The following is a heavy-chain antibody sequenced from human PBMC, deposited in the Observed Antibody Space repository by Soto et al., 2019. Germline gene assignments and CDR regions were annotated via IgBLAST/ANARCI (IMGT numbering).Heavy chain of an antibody. J-gene: IGHJ5*02. CDR2: IYWHEDV. V-gene: IGHV2-5*01. D-gene: IGHD5-18*01. CDR1: GFSLTTEGVG. CDR3: AHKMDTVDWFGP. Sequence: QITLKESGPTLLKPTQTLTVTCTISGFSLTTEGVGVGWIRQPPGKALEWLASIYWHEDVRKNPSLGNRVTITRDTAKRQVVLTLTNMDPVDTATYYCAHKMDTVDWFGPWGRGTLVTVSS.